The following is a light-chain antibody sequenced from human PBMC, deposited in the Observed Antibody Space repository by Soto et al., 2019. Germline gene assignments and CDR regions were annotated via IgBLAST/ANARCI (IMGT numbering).Light chain of an antibody. Sequence: QSVLTQPPSVSGAPGQRVTISRTGSSSNIGAGYVHWYQQLPGTAPKLLIYGNSNRPSGVPDRFSGSKSGTSASLAITGLQAEDEADYYCQSYDSSLSGSVFGGGTKLTVL. CDR1: SSNIGAGYV. CDR3: QSYDSSLSGSV. V-gene: IGLV1-40*01. J-gene: IGLJ3*02. CDR2: GNS.